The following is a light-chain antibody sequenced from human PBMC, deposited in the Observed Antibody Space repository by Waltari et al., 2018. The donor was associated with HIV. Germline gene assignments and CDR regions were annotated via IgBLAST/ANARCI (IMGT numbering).Light chain of an antibody. J-gene: IGLJ2*01. V-gene: IGLV1-51*01. Sequence: IGNNYVSWYQQLPGTAPKLLIYDNNKRPSGIPDRFSGSKSGTSATLGITGLQTGDEADYYCGTWDSSLSAYVVFGGGTKLTVL. CDR2: DNN. CDR1: IGNNY. CDR3: GTWDSSLSAYVV.